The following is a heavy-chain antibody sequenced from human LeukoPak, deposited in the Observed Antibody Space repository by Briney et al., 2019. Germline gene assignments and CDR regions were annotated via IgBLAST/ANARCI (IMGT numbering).Heavy chain of an antibody. V-gene: IGHV3-30*02. CDR2: IRYDGNNK. Sequence: GGSLRLSCAASGFTFSTYGMNWVRQAPGKGLEWVSFIRYDGNNKYYADSVMGRFTISRDNFKNILFLQMNSLRAEDTAVYYCAKDFPQVPQDCYDSICYFDYWGQGTLVTVSS. CDR1: GFTFSTYG. D-gene: IGHD3-22*01. CDR3: AKDFPQVPQDCYDSICYFDY. J-gene: IGHJ4*02.